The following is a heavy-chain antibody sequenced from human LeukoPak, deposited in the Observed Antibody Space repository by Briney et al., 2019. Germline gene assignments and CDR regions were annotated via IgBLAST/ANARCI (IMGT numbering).Heavy chain of an antibody. D-gene: IGHD3-10*02. CDR1: GFTFSSFS. CDR3: AELGITMIGGV. CDR2: ISSSGSTI. J-gene: IGHJ6*04. V-gene: IGHV3-48*04. Sequence: GGSLRLSCAASGFTFSSFSMNWVRQAPGKGLEWVSSISSSGSTIYYADSVKGRFTISRDNAKNSLYLQMNSLRAEDTAVYYCAELGITMIGGVWGKGTTVTISS.